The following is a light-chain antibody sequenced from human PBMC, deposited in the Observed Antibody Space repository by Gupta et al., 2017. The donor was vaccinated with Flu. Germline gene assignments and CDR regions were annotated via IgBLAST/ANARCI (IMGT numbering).Light chain of an antibody. V-gene: IGKV1D-12*01. J-gene: IGKJ2*01. CDR3: QQADSLPYT. Sequence: DIQVTQSPSSVSASVGDRVSITCRTSQDVSVWLAWYQQKPGEAPKLLISASSDLQSGVPSRFSGSGSGTHFTLTISRLHTEDFGTYYCQQADSLPYTFGQGTKLEIK. CDR2: ASS. CDR1: QDVSVW.